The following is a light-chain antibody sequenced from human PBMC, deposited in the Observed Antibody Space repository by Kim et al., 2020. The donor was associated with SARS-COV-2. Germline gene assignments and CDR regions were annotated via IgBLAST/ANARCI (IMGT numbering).Light chain of an antibody. CDR1: QSVSSY. CDR2: DAS. CDR3: QQRSTTIT. Sequence: SLSPWERATLSCRASQSVSSYLAWYQQKPGQAPRLLIYDASNRATGIPARFSGSGSGTDFTLTISSLEPEDFAVYYCQQRSTTITFGQGTRLEIK. V-gene: IGKV3-11*01. J-gene: IGKJ5*01.